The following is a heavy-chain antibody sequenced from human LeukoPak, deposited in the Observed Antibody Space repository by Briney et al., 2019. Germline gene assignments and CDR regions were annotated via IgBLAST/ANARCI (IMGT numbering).Heavy chain of an antibody. D-gene: IGHD4-11*01. J-gene: IGHJ6*03. V-gene: IGHV4-31*03. CDR1: GGSISSGDYY. CDR3: ARAPKGVTTVRYYFYYYMDV. Sequence: PSQTLSLTCTVSGGSISSGDYYWSWIRQHPGKGLEWIGNIYYSGSSFYNPSLKSRVTISVDTSKDQFSLKLSSVTAADTAVYYCARAPKGVTTVRYYFYYYMDVWGKGTTVTVSS. CDR2: IYYSGSS.